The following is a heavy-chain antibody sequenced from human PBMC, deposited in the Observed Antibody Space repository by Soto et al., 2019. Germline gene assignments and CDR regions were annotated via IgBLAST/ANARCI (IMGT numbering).Heavy chain of an antibody. J-gene: IGHJ4*02. CDR1: GFTCSRYA. Sequence: EVHLLESGGGLVQPGGSLRLSCAASGFTCSRYAMSRVRKPRGKAREWVSDTVGTDGSTYYADSVKGRFTISRDNFKNTLYLQMSSLIAEDTAVYYCAKSESSIAGNPGGYWGQGTLVTFCS. D-gene: IGHD6-6*01. CDR2: TVGTDGST. V-gene: IGHV3-23*01. CDR3: AKSESSIAGNPGGY.